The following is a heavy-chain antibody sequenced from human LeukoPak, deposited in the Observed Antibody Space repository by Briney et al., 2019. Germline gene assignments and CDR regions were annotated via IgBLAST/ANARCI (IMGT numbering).Heavy chain of an antibody. CDR3: AKDLELGGTYFGAGPGFDY. V-gene: IGHV3-9*01. Sequence: GRSLRLSCAASGFSFDDYAMHWVRQAPGKGLEWVSGISWNSGSIGYADSVKGRFTISRDNAKNSLYLQMYSLRAEDSALYYCAKDLELGGTYFGAGPGFDYWGQGTLVTVSS. CDR2: ISWNSGSI. CDR1: GFSFDDYA. D-gene: IGHD1-26*01. J-gene: IGHJ4*02.